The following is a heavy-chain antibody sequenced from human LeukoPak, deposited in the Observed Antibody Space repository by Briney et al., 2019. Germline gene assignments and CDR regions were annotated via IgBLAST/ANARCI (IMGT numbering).Heavy chain of an antibody. CDR2: IYHSGSA. CDR3: ARDRVVRGVLVVSRGYFDY. Sequence: PSETLSLTCAVSGGSISSGGYSWSWIRQPPGMGLEWIGYIYHSGSAYYNPSLKSRVTISVDRSKNQFSLKLSSVTAADTAVYYCARDRVVRGVLVVSRGYFDYWGQGTLVTVSS. CDR1: GGSISSGGYS. V-gene: IGHV4-30-2*01. D-gene: IGHD3-10*01. J-gene: IGHJ4*02.